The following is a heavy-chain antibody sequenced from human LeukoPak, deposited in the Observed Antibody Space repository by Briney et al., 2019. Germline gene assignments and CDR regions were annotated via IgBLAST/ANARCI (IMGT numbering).Heavy chain of an antibody. CDR1: GFTFSSYS. Sequence: GGSLRLSCAASGFTFSSYSMNWVRQAPGKGLEWVSSISSSSSYIYCADSVKGRFTISRDNAKNSLYLQMNSLRAEDTAVYYCASSIVDTAMVMIDYWGQGTLVTVSS. CDR3: ASSIVDTAMVMIDY. V-gene: IGHV3-21*01. J-gene: IGHJ4*02. CDR2: ISSSSSYI. D-gene: IGHD5-18*01.